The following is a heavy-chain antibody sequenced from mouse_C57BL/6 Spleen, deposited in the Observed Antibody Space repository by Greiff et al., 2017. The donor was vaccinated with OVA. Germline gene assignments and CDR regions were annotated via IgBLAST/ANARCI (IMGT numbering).Heavy chain of an antibody. CDR3: AIYSRDAMDY. J-gene: IGHJ4*01. CDR1: GYTFTSYW. V-gene: IGHV1-64*01. Sequence: QVQLQQPGAELVKPGASVKLSCKASGYTFTSYWMHWVKQRPGQGLEWIGMIHPNSGSTNYNEKFKSKATLTVDKSSSTAYMQLLSLTSEDSAVYYCAIYSRDAMDYWGQGTSVTVSS. D-gene: IGHD2-5*01. CDR2: IHPNSGST.